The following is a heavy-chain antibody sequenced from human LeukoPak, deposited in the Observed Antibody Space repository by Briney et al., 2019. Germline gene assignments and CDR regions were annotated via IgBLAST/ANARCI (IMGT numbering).Heavy chain of an antibody. J-gene: IGHJ4*02. CDR1: GFTFSSYS. D-gene: IGHD5-18*01. CDR3: ARDPPAPGYSYGFGFDY. V-gene: IGHV3-48*04. CDR2: ISSSSSTI. Sequence: GGSLRLSCAASGFTFSSYSMNWVRQAPGKGLEWVSYISSSSSTIYYADSVKGRFTISRDNAKNSLYLQMNSLRAEDAAVYYCARDPPAPGYSYGFGFDYWGQGTLVTVSS.